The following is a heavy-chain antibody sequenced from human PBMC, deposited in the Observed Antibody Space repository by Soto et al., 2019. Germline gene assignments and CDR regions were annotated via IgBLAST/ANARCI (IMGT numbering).Heavy chain of an antibody. D-gene: IGHD2-2*01. CDR1: GFSLSTSGVG. Sequence: ESGPTLVNPTQTLTLTCTFSGFSLSTSGVGVGWIRQPPVKALEWLALIYWNDDKRYSPSLKSRLTITKDTSKNQVVLTMTNMDPVDTATYYCAHSRGYCSSTSCYDYYYGMDVWGQGTTVTVSS. CDR3: AHSRGYCSSTSCYDYYYGMDV. V-gene: IGHV2-5*01. J-gene: IGHJ6*02. CDR2: IYWNDDK.